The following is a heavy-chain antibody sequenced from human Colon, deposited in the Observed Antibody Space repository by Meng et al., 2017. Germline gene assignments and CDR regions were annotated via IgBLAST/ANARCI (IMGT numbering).Heavy chain of an antibody. CDR2: AST. J-gene: IGHJ4*02. CDR1: GGSVSSAGYQ. V-gene: IGHV4-61*08. CDR3: ARDRRYSSGWKTSDY. Sequence: QGQLQESGPGLVRPSETLSLICSVSGGSVSSAGYQWSWIRQPPGKGLEWIGYASTNYNPSLKSRVTISVDTSKNQFSLRLTSVTAADTAVYYCARDRRYSSGWKTSDYWGQGTLVTVSS. D-gene: IGHD6-19*01.